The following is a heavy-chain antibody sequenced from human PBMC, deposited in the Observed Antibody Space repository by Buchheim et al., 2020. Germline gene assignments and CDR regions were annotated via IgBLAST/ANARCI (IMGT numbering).Heavy chain of an antibody. Sequence: EVQLVESGGGLVQPGGSLRLSCAASGFTFSSYELSWVRQAPGKGLEWVSYISSSGSTIYYADSVKGRFTISRDNSNNTLFLQMSSLRAEDTAAYYCAKDQEGLVLYYYYGMDVWGQGTT. J-gene: IGHJ6*02. V-gene: IGHV3-48*03. D-gene: IGHD4/OR15-4a*01. CDR1: GFTFSSYE. CDR2: ISSSGSTI. CDR3: AKDQEGLVLYYYYGMDV.